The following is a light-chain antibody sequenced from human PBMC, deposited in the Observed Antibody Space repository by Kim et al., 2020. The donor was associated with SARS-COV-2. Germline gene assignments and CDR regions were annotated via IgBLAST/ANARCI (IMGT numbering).Light chain of an antibody. J-gene: IGLJ2*01. Sequence: VARGQQARIACGGNNIGSKNVHWYQQKPGQAPVLVIYRDSNRPSGIPERFSGSNSGNTATLTISRAQAGDEADYYCQVWDSSTAGVFGGGTQLTVL. CDR3: QVWDSSTAGV. V-gene: IGLV3-9*01. CDR2: RDS. CDR1: NIGSKN.